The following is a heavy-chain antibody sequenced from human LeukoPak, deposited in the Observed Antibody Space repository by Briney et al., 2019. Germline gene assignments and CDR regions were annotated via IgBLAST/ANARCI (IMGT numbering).Heavy chain of an antibody. D-gene: IGHD2-21*01. CDR3: ARRGDHFDY. V-gene: IGHV4-4*07. CDR2: IYSSGST. Sequence: SETLSLTCSVSGGSITTYYWSWIRQPAGKGLEWLGRIYSSGSTNYNPPLRSRVTMSVDTSKNQFSLKLSSVTAADTAVYYCARRGDHFDYWGQGTLVTVSS. CDR1: GGSITTYY. J-gene: IGHJ4*02.